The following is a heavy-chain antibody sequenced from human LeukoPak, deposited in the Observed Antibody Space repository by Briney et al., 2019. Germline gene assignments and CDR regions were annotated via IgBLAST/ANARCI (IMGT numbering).Heavy chain of an antibody. CDR1: GFTFSSCG. V-gene: IGHV3-33*01. J-gene: IGHJ4*02. D-gene: IGHD6-13*01. CDR3: ARQGSRALED. CDR2: IWYDGSNK. Sequence: PGRSLRLSCAASGFTFSSCGMHWVRQAPGKGLEWVAVIWYDGSNKYYADSVKGRFTISRDNSKNTLYLQMNSLRAEDTAVYYCARQGSRALEDWGQGTLVTVSS.